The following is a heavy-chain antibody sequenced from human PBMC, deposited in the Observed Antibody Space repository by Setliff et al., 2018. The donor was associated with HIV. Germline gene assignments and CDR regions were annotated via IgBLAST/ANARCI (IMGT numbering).Heavy chain of an antibody. CDR3: ARGGKYYDILTGYYKKYNWFDP. CDR2: INHSGST. D-gene: IGHD3-9*01. CDR1: GGSFSGYY. V-gene: IGHV4-34*01. J-gene: IGHJ5*02. Sequence: SETLSLTCAVYGGSFSGYYWSWIRQPPGKGLEWIGEINHSGSTNYNPSLKSRVTISVDTSKNQFSLKPSSVTAADTAVYYCARGGKYYDILTGYYKKYNWFDPWGQGTLVTVSS.